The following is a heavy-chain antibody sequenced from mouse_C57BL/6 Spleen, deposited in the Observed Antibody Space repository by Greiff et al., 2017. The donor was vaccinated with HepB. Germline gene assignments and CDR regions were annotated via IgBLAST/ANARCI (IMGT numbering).Heavy chain of an antibody. CDR1: GFSLTSYG. J-gene: IGHJ4*01. V-gene: IGHV2-2*01. Sequence: QVQLKESGPGLVQPSQSLSITCTVSGFSLTSYGVHWVRQSPGKGLEWLGVIWSGGSTDYNAAFISRLSISKDNSKGQVFFKMNSLQADDTAIYYCARNWDGGPLAMDDWGQGTSVTVSS. CDR3: ARNWDGGPLAMDD. D-gene: IGHD4-1*01. CDR2: IWSGGST.